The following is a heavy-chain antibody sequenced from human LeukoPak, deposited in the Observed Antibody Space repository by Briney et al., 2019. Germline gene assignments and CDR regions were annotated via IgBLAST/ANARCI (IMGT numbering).Heavy chain of an antibody. CDR3: TRLVDY. V-gene: IGHV3-73*01. CDR2: IRSKTNSYAT. J-gene: IGHJ4*02. Sequence: GRSLRLSCAASGFTFSGSAMHWVRQASGKGLEWVGRIRSKTNSYATAYAASVKGRFTISRDDSKNTAYLQMNSLKTEDTAVYYCTRLVDYWGQGTLVTVSS. CDR1: GFTFSGSA.